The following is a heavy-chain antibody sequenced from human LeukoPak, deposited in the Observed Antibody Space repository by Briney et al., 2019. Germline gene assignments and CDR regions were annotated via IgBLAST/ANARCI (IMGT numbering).Heavy chain of an antibody. CDR1: GYTFTSYG. J-gene: IGHJ4*02. Sequence: ASVKVSCKASGYTFTSYGISWVRQAPGQGLEWMGWVSAYNGNTNYAQKLQGRVTTTTDTSTSTAYMGLSRLRSDDTAVYYCARKGPLITIFGGSSWDWGQGTLVTGSS. V-gene: IGHV1-18*01. CDR2: VSAYNGNT. D-gene: IGHD3-3*01. CDR3: ARKGPLITIFGGSSWD.